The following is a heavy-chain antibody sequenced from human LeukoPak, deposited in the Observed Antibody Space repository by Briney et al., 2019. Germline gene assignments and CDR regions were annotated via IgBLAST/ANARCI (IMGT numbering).Heavy chain of an antibody. CDR2: IYYSGST. Sequence: SETLSLTCTVSGGSISSSSYYWGWIRQPPGKGLEWIGSIYYSGSTYYNPSLESRVTISVDTPKNQLSLKLSSVTAADTAVYYCARDMSNYDLYYFDQWGQGTLVTVSS. V-gene: IGHV4-39*07. D-gene: IGHD3-16*01. CDR1: GGSISSSSYY. CDR3: ARDMSNYDLYYFDQ. J-gene: IGHJ4*02.